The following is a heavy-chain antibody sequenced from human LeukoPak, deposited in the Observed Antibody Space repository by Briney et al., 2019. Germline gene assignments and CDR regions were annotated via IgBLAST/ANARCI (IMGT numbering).Heavy chain of an antibody. CDR2: ISGSGGST. D-gene: IGHD2-8*01. J-gene: IGHJ6*03. V-gene: IGHV3-23*01. CDR1: GFTFSSYA. CDR3: AKEGIVQRIRVWYYYYMDV. Sequence: GGSLRLSCAASGFTFSSYAMSWVRQAPGKGLEWVSAISGSGGSTYYADSVKGRFTISRDNSKNTLYLQMNSLRAEDTAVYYCAKEGIVQRIRVWYYYYMDVWGKGTTVTVSS.